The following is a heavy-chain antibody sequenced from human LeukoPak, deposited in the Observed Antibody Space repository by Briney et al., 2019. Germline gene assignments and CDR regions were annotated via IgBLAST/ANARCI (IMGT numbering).Heavy chain of an antibody. Sequence: SVKVSCKASGGTYSSYSINWVRQAPGQGLEWMGRVLPVLGLSKTAQNFQGRVTITADKSTTTAYMELSSLRSEDTAVYYCARVGVAGRNWFDPWGQGTLVTVSS. CDR3: ARVGVAGRNWFDP. CDR1: GGTYSSYS. V-gene: IGHV1-69*04. J-gene: IGHJ5*02. CDR2: VLPVLGLS. D-gene: IGHD2-15*01.